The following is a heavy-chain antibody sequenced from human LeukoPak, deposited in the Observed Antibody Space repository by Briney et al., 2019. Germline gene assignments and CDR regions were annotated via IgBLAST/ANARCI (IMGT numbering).Heavy chain of an antibody. CDR1: GFTFSSYG. CDR2: IRYDGSNK. Sequence: GGSLRLSCAASGFTFSSYGMHWVRRAPGKGLEWVAFIRYDGSNKYYADSVKGRFTISRDNAKNSLYLQMNSLRAEDTAVYYCARDRGMKAAAGTGLVDYWGQGTLVTVSS. V-gene: IGHV3-30*02. CDR3: ARDRGMKAAAGTGLVDY. D-gene: IGHD6-13*01. J-gene: IGHJ4*02.